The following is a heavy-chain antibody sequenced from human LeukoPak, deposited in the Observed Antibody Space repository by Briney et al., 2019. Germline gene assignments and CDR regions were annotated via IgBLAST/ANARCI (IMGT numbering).Heavy chain of an antibody. V-gene: IGHV3-21*01. J-gene: IGHJ4*02. Sequence: LGGSLRLSCAASGFTFSSYSMNWVGQAPGKGLEWVSSISSSSSYIYYADSVKGRFTISRDNAKNSLHLQMNSLRAEDTAVYYCAREQVFNYWGQGTLVTVSS. CDR2: ISSSSSYI. CDR1: GFTFSSYS. CDR3: AREQVFNY.